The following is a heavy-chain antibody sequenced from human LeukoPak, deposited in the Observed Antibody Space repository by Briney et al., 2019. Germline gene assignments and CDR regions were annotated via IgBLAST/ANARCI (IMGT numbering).Heavy chain of an antibody. D-gene: IGHD4-17*01. Sequence: GGSLRLSCAASGFTFDDYGMIWVRQAPGKGLEWVSYITWNGVGTAYADSMKGRFTVSRDNVKNSLFLQMDSLRAEDTALYYCARSMATVTTRFFDLWGRGTLVTVSS. J-gene: IGHJ2*01. CDR2: ITWNGVGT. CDR3: ARSMATVTTRFFDL. V-gene: IGHV3-20*04. CDR1: GFTFDDYG.